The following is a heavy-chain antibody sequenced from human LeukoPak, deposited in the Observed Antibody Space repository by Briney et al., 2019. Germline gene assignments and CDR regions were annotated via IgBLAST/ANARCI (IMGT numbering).Heavy chain of an antibody. CDR1: GGSISSSSYY. D-gene: IGHD6-13*01. Sequence: SETLSLTCTVSGGSISSSSYYWDWIRQPPGKGLEWIGNIYYSGSTYYNPSLKSRVTISVDTSKNQFSLKMTSVTAADTAVYYCARDNIPVAGTGLSWFDPWGQGTLVTVSS. CDR3: ARDNIPVAGTGLSWFDP. J-gene: IGHJ5*02. V-gene: IGHV4-39*07. CDR2: IYYSGST.